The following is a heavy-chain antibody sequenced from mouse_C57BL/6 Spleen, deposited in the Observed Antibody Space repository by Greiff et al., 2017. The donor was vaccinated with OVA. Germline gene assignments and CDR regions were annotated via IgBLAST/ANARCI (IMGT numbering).Heavy chain of an antibody. Sequence: QVQLQQSGAELVRPGASVKLSCKASGYTFTDYYINWVKQRPGQGLEWIARIYPGSGNTYYNEKFKGKATLTAEKSSSPAYMQLSSLTSEDSAVYFCARSGSSYAMDYWGQGTSVTVSS. CDR3: ARSGSSYAMDY. CDR1: GYTFTDYY. V-gene: IGHV1-76*01. D-gene: IGHD1-1*01. J-gene: IGHJ4*01. CDR2: IYPGSGNT.